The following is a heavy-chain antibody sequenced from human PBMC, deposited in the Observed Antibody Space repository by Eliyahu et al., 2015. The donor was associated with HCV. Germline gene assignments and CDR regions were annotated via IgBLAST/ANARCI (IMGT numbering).Heavy chain of an antibody. CDR3: ARVWCSGGSCYDY. V-gene: IGHV3-33*01. Sequence: QVQLVESGGGVVQPGRSLRLSCAASGFTFSSYGMHGVRQAPGKGLEWVAVIWYDGSNKYYADSVKGRFTISRDNSKNTLYLQMNSLRAEDTAVYYCARVWCSGGSCYDYWGQGTLVTVSS. CDR1: GFTFSSYG. D-gene: IGHD2-15*01. CDR2: IWYDGSNK. J-gene: IGHJ4*02.